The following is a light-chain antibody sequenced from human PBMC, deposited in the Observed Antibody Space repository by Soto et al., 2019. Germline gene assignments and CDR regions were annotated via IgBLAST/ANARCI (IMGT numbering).Light chain of an antibody. J-gene: IGLJ1*01. CDR3: WSFARNYIYV. Sequence: QSALTQPRSVSGSPGQSGTISCTGTSRYVGGYNYVSWYLQHPGKAPKVMIYDVSKRPSGVPDRFSGSKSGNTASLTISGLQSEDAADYYCWSFARNYIYVFGHRPQVTVL. V-gene: IGLV2-11*01. CDR1: SRYVGGYNY. CDR2: DVS.